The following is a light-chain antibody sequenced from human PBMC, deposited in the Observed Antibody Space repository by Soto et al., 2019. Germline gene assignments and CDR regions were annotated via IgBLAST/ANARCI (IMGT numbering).Light chain of an antibody. CDR2: DAS. CDR1: QDISNF. V-gene: IGKV1-33*01. J-gene: IGKJ5*01. Sequence: DIQRTQSRSSLSASVVDRVTITCQASQDISNFLNWYQQKPGQAPKLLIYDASNLETGVPSRFSGSGSATDFTFIISRPQPEDVATYYCQQSNDLVSFGQGTRLEIK. CDR3: QQSNDLVS.